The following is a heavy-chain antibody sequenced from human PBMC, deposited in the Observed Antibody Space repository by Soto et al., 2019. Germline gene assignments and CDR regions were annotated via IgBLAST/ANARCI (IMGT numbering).Heavy chain of an antibody. CDR3: AMGATTQDAFDI. J-gene: IGHJ3*02. V-gene: IGHV1-69*13. D-gene: IGHD1-26*01. CDR1: GGTFSSYA. Sequence: SVKVSCKASGGTFSSYAISWVRQAPGQGLEWMGGIIPIFGTANYAQKFQGRVTITADESTSTAYMELSSLRSEDTAVYYCAMGATTQDAFDIWGQGTMVTVSS. CDR2: IIPIFGTA.